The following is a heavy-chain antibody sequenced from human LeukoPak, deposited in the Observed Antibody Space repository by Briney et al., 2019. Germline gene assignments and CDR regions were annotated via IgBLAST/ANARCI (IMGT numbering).Heavy chain of an antibody. CDR1: GFTFSSYA. D-gene: IGHD3-10*01. CDR3: AKGGTGSGSYRYIGPYYYYGMDV. V-gene: IGHV3-23*01. Sequence: GGSLRLSCAASGFTFSSYAMSWVRQAPGKGLEWVSAISGSGGSTYYADSVKGRFTISRDNSKNTLYLQMNSLRAEDTAVYYCAKGGTGSGSYRYIGPYYYYGMDVWGQGTTVTVSS. J-gene: IGHJ6*02. CDR2: ISGSGGST.